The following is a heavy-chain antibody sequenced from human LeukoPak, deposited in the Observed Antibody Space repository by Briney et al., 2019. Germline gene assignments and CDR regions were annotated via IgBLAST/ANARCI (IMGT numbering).Heavy chain of an antibody. CDR3: ARTGAGGSFDP. Sequence: PSQTLSLTCAISGDSVFSNSAACNWIRQSPSRGLEWLGRTYYRSKWHDDYAVSVKSRIKINVDTSQNQFSLQLNSVTPEDTAVYYCARTGAGGSFDPWGQGTQVTVSS. D-gene: IGHD1-26*01. J-gene: IGHJ5*02. CDR1: GDSVFSNSAA. CDR2: TYYRSKWHD. V-gene: IGHV6-1*01.